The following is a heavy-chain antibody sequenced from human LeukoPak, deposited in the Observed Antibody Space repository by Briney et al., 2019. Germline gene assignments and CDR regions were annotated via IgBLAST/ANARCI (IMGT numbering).Heavy chain of an antibody. CDR1: GFTFSDHA. Sequence: PGGSLRLSCAASGFTFSDHAMSWVRQAPGKGLEWVSTISGSGGRTYYTDSVKGRFTISRDNSKNTLYLQMNSLRGEDTAVYYCAKHQQVYGDSLMDVWGQGTTVTVSS. CDR3: AKHQQVYGDSLMDV. CDR2: ISGSGGRT. V-gene: IGHV3-23*01. D-gene: IGHD4-17*01. J-gene: IGHJ6*02.